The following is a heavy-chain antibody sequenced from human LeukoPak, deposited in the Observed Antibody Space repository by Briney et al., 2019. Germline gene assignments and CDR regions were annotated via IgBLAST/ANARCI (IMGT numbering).Heavy chain of an antibody. Sequence: ASVKVSCKPSGYTFTSYYIHWVRQAPGQGLEWMGIINPSGGSPSYAQKLQGRVTMTRDTSTSTVYMEVSSLRSEDTAVYYCARGLGSGSYYGYWGQGTLVTVSS. J-gene: IGHJ4*02. D-gene: IGHD1-26*01. V-gene: IGHV1-46*01. CDR3: ARGLGSGSYYGY. CDR2: INPSGGSP. CDR1: GYTFTSYY.